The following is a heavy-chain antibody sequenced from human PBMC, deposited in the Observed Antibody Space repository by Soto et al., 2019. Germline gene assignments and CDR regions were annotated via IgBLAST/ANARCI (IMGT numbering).Heavy chain of an antibody. CDR1: GGSIRGYY. CDR3: AREGGVATPIGMDV. D-gene: IGHD5-12*01. Sequence: QVQLQESGPGLVRPSETLSLTCAVSGGSIRGYYGSWIRQPPGKGLEWIGYISYSGSTNYNPSLKKRVTISVDTSKNQFSLKLSFVTAADTAVYYCAREGGVATPIGMDVWGQGTTVTVSS. CDR2: ISYSGST. J-gene: IGHJ6*02. V-gene: IGHV4-59*01.